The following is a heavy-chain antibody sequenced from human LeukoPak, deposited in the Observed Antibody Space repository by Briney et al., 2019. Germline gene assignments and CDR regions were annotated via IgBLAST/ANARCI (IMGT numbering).Heavy chain of an antibody. CDR2: ISAYNGNT. J-gene: IGHJ6*02. V-gene: IGHV1-18*01. Sequence: ASVKVSCKASGYTFTGYGISWVRQAPGQGLEWMGWISAYNGNTNYAQKLQGRVTMTTDTSTSTAYMELRSLRSDDTAVYYCAREGAGYCSGGSCWDGMDVWGQGTTVTVSS. D-gene: IGHD2-15*01. CDR3: AREGAGYCSGGSCWDGMDV. CDR1: GYTFTGYG.